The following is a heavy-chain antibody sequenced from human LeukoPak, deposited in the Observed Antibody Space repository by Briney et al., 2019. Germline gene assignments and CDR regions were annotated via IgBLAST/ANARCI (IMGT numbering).Heavy chain of an antibody. CDR3: ARVYYDFWSGYSPPFDY. D-gene: IGHD3-3*01. CDR2: INHSGST. Sequence: SETLSLTCAVYGGSFSGYYWSWIRQPPGKGLEWIGEINHSGSTNYNPSLKSRVTISVDTSKNQSSLKLSSVTAADTAVYYCARVYYDFWSGYSPPFDYWGQGTLVTVSS. CDR1: GGSFSGYY. J-gene: IGHJ4*02. V-gene: IGHV4-34*01.